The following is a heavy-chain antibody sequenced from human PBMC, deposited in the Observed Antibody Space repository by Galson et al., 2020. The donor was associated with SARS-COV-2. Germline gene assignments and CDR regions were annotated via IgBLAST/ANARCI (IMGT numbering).Heavy chain of an antibody. V-gene: IGHV3-13*01. J-gene: IGHJ3*02. CDR3: ARGGFRDGYLYDAFDI. D-gene: IGHD5-12*01. CDR1: RFTFSSYD. Sequence: GGSLRLSCAASRFTFSSYDMHWVRQATGKGLEWVSAIGTAGDTYYPGSVKGRFTISRENAKNSLYLQMNSLRAGDTAVYYCARGGFRDGYLYDAFDIWGQGTMVTVSS. CDR2: IGTAGDT.